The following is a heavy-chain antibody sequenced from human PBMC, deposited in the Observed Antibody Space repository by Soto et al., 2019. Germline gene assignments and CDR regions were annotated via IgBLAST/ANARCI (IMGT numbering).Heavy chain of an antibody. CDR3: ARAGSSSSTLWYYYYGMDV. V-gene: IGHV3-7*03. D-gene: IGHD6-6*01. J-gene: IGHJ6*02. Sequence: GGSLRLSCAASGFTFSSYWMSWVRQAPGKWLEWVANIKQDGSEKYYVDSVKGRFTISRDNAKNSLYLQMNSLRAEDTAVYYCARAGSSSSTLWYYYYGMDVWGQGXTVTVYS. CDR2: IKQDGSEK. CDR1: GFTFSSYW.